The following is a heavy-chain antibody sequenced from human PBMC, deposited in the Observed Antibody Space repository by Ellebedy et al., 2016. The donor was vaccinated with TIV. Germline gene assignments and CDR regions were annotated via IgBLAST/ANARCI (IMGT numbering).Heavy chain of an antibody. J-gene: IGHJ2*01. CDR2: LIPILGIA. CDR1: GGTFSSYA. V-gene: IGHV1-69*04. Sequence: AASVKVSCKASGGTFSSYAISWVRQAPGQGLEWMGRLIPILGIANYAQNFQGRVTITADKSTSTAYMELSSLRSEDTAVYYCATGYSYDYWYFDLWGRGTLVTVSS. D-gene: IGHD5-18*01. CDR3: ATGYSYDYWYFDL.